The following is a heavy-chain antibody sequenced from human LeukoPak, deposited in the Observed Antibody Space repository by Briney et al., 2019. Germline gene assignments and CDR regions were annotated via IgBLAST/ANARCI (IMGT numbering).Heavy chain of an antibody. V-gene: IGHV1-69*13. CDR3: ARNRDLGPAEYFQH. CDR2: IIPIFGTA. CDR1: GGTFSSYA. Sequence: ASVKVSCKASGGTFSSYAISCVRQATGQGLEWMGGIIPIFGTANYAQKFQGRVTITADESTSTAYMELSSLRSEDTAVYYCARNRDLGPAEYFQHWGQGTLVTVSS. J-gene: IGHJ1*01. D-gene: IGHD2/OR15-2a*01.